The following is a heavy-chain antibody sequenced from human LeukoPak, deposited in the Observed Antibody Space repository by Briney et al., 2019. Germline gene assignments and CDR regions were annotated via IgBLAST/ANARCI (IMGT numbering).Heavy chain of an antibody. J-gene: IGHJ4*02. D-gene: IGHD1-26*01. V-gene: IGHV4-34*01. CDR1: GGSFSGYY. Sequence: SETLSLTCAVSGGSFSGYYWSWIRQPPGKGLEWIGEINHSGSTNYNPSLKSRVTISVDTSKNQFSLKLSSVTAADTAVYYCARRGSYYDYWGQGTLVTVSS. CDR2: INHSGST. CDR3: ARRGSYYDY.